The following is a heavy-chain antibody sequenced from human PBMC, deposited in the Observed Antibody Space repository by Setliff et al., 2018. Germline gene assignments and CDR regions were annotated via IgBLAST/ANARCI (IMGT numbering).Heavy chain of an antibody. CDR1: GYTFTGSH. J-gene: IGHJ3*02. V-gene: IGHV1-2*02. Sequence: GASVKVSCKASGYTFTGSHIHWVRQAPGQGVEWMGWINPNSGGTNYAQQFQGRVTVTRDPSIGTAYMELSGLRSDDTAVYYCARDRPDHYEGAFDIWGQGTMVTVSS. CDR3: ARDRPDHYEGAFDI. CDR2: INPNSGGT. D-gene: IGHD4-17*01.